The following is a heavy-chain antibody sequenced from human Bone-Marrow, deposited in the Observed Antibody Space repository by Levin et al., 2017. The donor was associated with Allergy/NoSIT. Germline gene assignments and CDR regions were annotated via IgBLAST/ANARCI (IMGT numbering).Heavy chain of an antibody. J-gene: IGHJ4*02. CDR2: ISSSGGST. D-gene: IGHD5-18*01. V-gene: IGHV3-23*01. CDR1: GFTLSNYG. Sequence: ETLSLTCGTTGFTLSNYGMTWVRQAPGKGLEWVASISSSGGSTSYADSVKGRFTISRDNSNKTVYLEMNSLRGEDTAVFYCARRQSRGYSYDFWGQGVLVTVSS. CDR3: ARRQSRGYSYDF.